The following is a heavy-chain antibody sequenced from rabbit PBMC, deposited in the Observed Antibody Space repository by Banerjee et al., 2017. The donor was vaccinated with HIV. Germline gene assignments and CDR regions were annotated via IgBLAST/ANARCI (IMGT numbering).Heavy chain of an antibody. CDR2: ISTGSSGST. J-gene: IGHJ4*01. Sequence: QSLEESGGGLVQPEGSLTLTCTASGFSFSGSYCMCWVRQAPGKGLEWIACISTGSSGSTYYASWAKGRFTISKTSSTTVTLQMTSLTAADTATYFCARSPYTYGFLTYTGATGEFNLWGQGTLVTVS. V-gene: IGHV1S40*01. D-gene: IGHD6-1*01. CDR1: GFSFSGSYC. CDR3: ARSPYTYGFLTYTGATGEFNL.